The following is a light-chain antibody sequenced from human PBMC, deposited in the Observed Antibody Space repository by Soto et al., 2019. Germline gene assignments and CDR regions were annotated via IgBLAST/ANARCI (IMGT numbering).Light chain of an antibody. Sequence: EIVLAQSPATLSLSPGERATLSCRASQSVRTNYLAWYKQKPGQAPRLLIYGASSRATGIPDRFSGSGSGTDFTLTISRLEPEDFVIYYCQQYGSSPTFGQGTKVDIK. CDR3: QQYGSSPT. CDR1: QSVRTNY. CDR2: GAS. V-gene: IGKV3-20*01. J-gene: IGKJ1*01.